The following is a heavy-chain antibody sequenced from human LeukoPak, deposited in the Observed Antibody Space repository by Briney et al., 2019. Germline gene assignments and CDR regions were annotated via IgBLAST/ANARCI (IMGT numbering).Heavy chain of an antibody. Sequence: GESLRISCKGSGYSFTSYWISWVRQMPGKGLEWMGRIDPSDSYTNYSPSFQGHVTISADKSISTAYLQHINIQTSDTTIYYCGRQEYYYGMDVWGQGTTVTVSS. V-gene: IGHV5-10-1*01. J-gene: IGHJ6*02. CDR1: GYSFTSYW. CDR3: GRQEYYYGMDV. CDR2: IDPSDSYT.